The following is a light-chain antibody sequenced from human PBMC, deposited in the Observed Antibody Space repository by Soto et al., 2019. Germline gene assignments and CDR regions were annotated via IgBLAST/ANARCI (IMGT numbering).Light chain of an antibody. CDR3: QLYANSPP. Sequence: EISMTQFPAILSASPGGGATLSCRAAQDVTTNFAWYQLRRGQPPRLLIYDISTRATGVPARFSGSGSGTDFTLTISSLQPEDFAVYYCQLYANSPPFGQGTRLEIK. J-gene: IGKJ5*01. CDR1: QDVTTN. V-gene: IGKV3-15*01. CDR2: DIS.